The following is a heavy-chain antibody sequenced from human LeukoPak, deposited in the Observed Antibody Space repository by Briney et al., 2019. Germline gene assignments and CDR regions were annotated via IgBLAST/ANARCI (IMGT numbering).Heavy chain of an antibody. CDR2: IRYDGSNK. V-gene: IGHV3-33*01. CDR1: GFTFSSYG. CDR3: AREEKYYYDSSGYYT. J-gene: IGHJ4*02. Sequence: GRSLRLSCAASGFTFSSYGMHWVRQAPGKGLEWVAVIRYDGSNKYYADSVKGRFTISRDNSKNTLYLQMNSLRAEDTAVYYCAREEKYYYDSSGYYTWGQGTLVTVSS. D-gene: IGHD3-22*01.